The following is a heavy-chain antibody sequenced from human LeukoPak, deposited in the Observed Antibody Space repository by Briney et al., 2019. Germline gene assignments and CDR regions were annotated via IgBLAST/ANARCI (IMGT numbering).Heavy chain of an antibody. CDR2: IKQDGSEK. V-gene: IGHV3-7*01. Sequence: GGSLRLSCAASGFTFSSYWMSWVRQAPGKGLEWVANIKQDGSEKYYVDSVKGRFTISRDNAKNSLYLQMNSLRAEDTAVYYCAKAGASYYYGSGSYSYWYFDLWGRGTLVTVSS. CDR1: GFTFSSYW. CDR3: AKAGASYYYGSGSYSYWYFDL. J-gene: IGHJ2*01. D-gene: IGHD3-10*01.